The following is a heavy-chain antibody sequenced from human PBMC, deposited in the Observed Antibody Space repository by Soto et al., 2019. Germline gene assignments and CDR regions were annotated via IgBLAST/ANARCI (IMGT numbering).Heavy chain of an antibody. Sequence: SVKVSCKASGGTFSSYAISWVRQAPGQGLEWMGGIIPIFGTANYAQKFQGRVTITADESTSTAYMELSSLRSEDTAVYYCARDQYYDILTGYYVYWYFDLCGRGTLGTVSS. V-gene: IGHV1-69*13. J-gene: IGHJ2*01. D-gene: IGHD3-9*01. CDR1: GGTFSSYA. CDR2: IIPIFGTA. CDR3: ARDQYYDILTGYYVYWYFDL.